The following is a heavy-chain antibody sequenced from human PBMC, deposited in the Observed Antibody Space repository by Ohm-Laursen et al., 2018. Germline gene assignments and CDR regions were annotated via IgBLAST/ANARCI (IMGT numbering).Heavy chain of an antibody. D-gene: IGHD1-26*01. CDR3: ARISGSYSNPFDY. CDR1: GYTFAGYY. CDR2: INPNSGGT. J-gene: IGHJ4*02. Sequence: ASVKVSCKAYGYTFAGYYMHWVRQAPGQGLEWMGWINPNSGGTNYAQKFQGRVTMTRDTSISTAYMELSRLRSDDTAVYYCARISGSYSNPFDYWGQGTLVTVSS. V-gene: IGHV1-2*02.